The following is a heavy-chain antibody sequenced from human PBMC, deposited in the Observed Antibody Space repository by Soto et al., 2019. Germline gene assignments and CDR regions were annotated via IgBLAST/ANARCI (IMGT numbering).Heavy chain of an antibody. CDR3: AKALYYYDSSPLDH. CDR2: INSGGTYS. D-gene: IGHD3-22*01. V-gene: IGHV3-43D*04. CDR1: GFTFSSYA. Sequence: GGSLRLSCAASGFTFSSYAMHCVRQAPGKGLEWVSLINSGGTYSYYMDSVRGRFTISRDNGKNSLYLQMDRLRPEDTAFYFCAKALYYYDSSPLDHWGQGTLVTVSS. J-gene: IGHJ4*02.